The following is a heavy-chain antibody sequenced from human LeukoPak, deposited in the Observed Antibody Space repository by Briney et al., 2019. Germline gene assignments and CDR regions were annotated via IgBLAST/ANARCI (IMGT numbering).Heavy chain of an antibody. CDR1: GFTFSDYY. D-gene: IGHD2-15*01. J-gene: IGHJ6*02. CDR2: ISSSGSTI. CDR3: ARGYCSGGSCYSRFYYYGMDV. Sequence: GGSLRLSCAASGFTFSDYYMSWILQAPGKGLEWVSYISSSGSTIYYADSVKGRFTISRDNAKNSLYLQMNSLRAEDTAVYYCARGYCSGGSCYSRFYYYGMDVWGQGTTVTVSS. V-gene: IGHV3-11*01.